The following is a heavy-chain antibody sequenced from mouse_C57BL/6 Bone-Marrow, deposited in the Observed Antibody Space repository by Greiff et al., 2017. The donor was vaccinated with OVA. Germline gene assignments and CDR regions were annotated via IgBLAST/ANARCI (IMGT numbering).Heavy chain of an antibody. D-gene: IGHD2-12*01. Sequence: EVKLVESGEGLVKPGGSLKLSCAASGFTFSSYAMSWVRQTPEKRLEWVAYISSGGDYIYYADTVKGRFTISRDNARNTLYLQLSSLKSEDTAMYYCTRDSYYAPFDYWGKGTLVTVSA. CDR1: GFTFSSYA. CDR3: TRDSYYAPFDY. J-gene: IGHJ3*01. CDR2: ISSGGDYI. V-gene: IGHV5-9-1*02.